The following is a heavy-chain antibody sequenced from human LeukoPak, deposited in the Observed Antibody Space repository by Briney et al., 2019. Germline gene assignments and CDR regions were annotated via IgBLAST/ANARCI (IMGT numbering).Heavy chain of an antibody. V-gene: IGHV3-7*01. Sequence: PGGSLRLSCEASGFTFSSYWMSWVRQAPGKGLGWVANIKQDGSEKYYVDSVKGRFTISRDNAKNSLYLQMNSLRAEDTAVYYCASWKVIDYWGQGTLVTVSS. CDR1: GFTFSSYW. CDR3: ASWKVIDY. J-gene: IGHJ4*02. D-gene: IGHD3-10*01. CDR2: IKQDGSEK.